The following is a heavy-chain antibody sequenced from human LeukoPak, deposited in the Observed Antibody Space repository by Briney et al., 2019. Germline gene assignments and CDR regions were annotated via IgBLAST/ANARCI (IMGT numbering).Heavy chain of an antibody. V-gene: IGHV1-2*02. CDR2: INPNSGGT. D-gene: IGHD2-2*01. J-gene: IGHJ6*03. CDR1: GYTFTGYY. Sequence: GASVKVSCKASGYTFTGYYMHWVRQAPGQGLEWMGWINPNSGGTNYAQKFQGRVTMTRDTSISTAYMELSRLRSDDTAVYYCARDIVVVPATLNYYCMDVWGKGTTVTVSS. CDR3: ARDIVVVPATLNYYCMDV.